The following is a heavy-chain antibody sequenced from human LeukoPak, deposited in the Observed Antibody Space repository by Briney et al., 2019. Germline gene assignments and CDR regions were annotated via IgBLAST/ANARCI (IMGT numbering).Heavy chain of an antibody. CDR2: ISYSGST. CDR3: ARVDWNDNWFDP. Sequence: SETLSLTCTVSGGSISSHYWSWLRQPPGKGLEWIGYISYSGSTNYNPSLKSRVTISVDTSKNQFSLKLSSVTAVDTAVYYCARVDWNDNWFDPWGQGTLVTVSS. D-gene: IGHD1-1*01. V-gene: IGHV4-59*11. J-gene: IGHJ5*02. CDR1: GGSISSHY.